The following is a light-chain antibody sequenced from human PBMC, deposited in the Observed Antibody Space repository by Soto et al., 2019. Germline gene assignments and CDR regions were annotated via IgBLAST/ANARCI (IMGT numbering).Light chain of an antibody. CDR3: QQHSNGLI. J-gene: IGKJ4*01. Sequence: EIVLTQSPPTLSLSPGERATLSCRASQSVDSYLAWYQQKPGQAPRLLIFDAFNRATGIPARFSGSGSGTDFTLTISSLEPEDFAVYYCQQHSNGLIFGGGTKVEIK. CDR1: QSVDSY. CDR2: DAF. V-gene: IGKV3-11*01.